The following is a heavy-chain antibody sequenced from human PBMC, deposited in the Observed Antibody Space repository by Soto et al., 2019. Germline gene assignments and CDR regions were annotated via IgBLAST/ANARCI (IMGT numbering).Heavy chain of an antibody. Sequence: SETLSLTCTVSGGSISSSSYYWGWIRQPPGKGLEWIGSIYYSGSTYYNPSLKSRVTISVDTSKNKFSLKLSSVTAADTAVYYCAGSYYDFWSGYYGGLDYWGQGTLVTVSS. CDR1: GGSISSSSYY. J-gene: IGHJ4*02. D-gene: IGHD3-3*01. CDR2: IYYSGST. CDR3: AGSYYDFWSGYYGGLDY. V-gene: IGHV4-39*01.